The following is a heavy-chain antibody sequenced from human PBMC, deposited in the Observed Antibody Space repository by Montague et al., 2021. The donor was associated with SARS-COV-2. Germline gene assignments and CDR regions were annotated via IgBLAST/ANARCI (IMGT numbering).Heavy chain of an antibody. CDR1: GGSISSHF. CDR3: AGATSVRGAVGWFDP. V-gene: IGHV4-59*11. D-gene: IGHD3-10*01. CDR2: INSNGGT. Sequence: SETLSLTCTVSGGSISSHFWGFIRQPPGKGLEWIGYINSNGGTNDNPSLRSRLTMSVDTSKNQFSLQLRSMTPADTAVYFCAGATSVRGAVGWFDPWGQGILVTVSS. J-gene: IGHJ5*02.